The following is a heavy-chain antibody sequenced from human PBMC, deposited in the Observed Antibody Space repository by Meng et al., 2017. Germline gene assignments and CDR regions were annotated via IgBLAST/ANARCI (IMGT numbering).Heavy chain of an antibody. CDR2: IYHSGST. CDR1: GGASSSRNW. J-gene: IGHJ4*02. CDR3: ARDGRSWD. V-gene: IGHV4-4*02. D-gene: IGHD7-27*01. Sequence: QVQLQALGPGLVKPSGTLPLPSAASGGASSSRNWWRWVRQPPWKGLEWIGEIYHSGSTNYNPSLKSRVTISVDKSKNQFSLKLSSVTAAGTAVYYCARDGRSWDWGQGTLVTVSS.